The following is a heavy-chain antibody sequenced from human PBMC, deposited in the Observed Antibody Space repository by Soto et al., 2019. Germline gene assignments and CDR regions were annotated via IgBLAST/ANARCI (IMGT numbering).Heavy chain of an antibody. V-gene: IGHV3-33*01. CDR3: VREGRHTAMFSGFDY. D-gene: IGHD5-18*01. CDR2: IWYDGSKK. CDR1: GFTFSEDA. J-gene: IGHJ4*02. Sequence: QVDLVESGGGVVQPGESLRLSCATSGFTFSEDAMHWVRQAPGKGLAWVAVIWYDGSKKHYADSVKGRFTISRDNSKNPLFLQMNSLTAEDTAVYWCVREGRHTAMFSGFDYWGQGTRVTASS.